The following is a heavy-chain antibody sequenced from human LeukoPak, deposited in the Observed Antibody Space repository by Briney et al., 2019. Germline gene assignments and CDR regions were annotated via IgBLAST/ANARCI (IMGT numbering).Heavy chain of an antibody. CDR1: GFTVSSNY. CDR2: IYSGGST. D-gene: IGHD5-12*01. V-gene: IGHV3-53*01. J-gene: IGHJ5*02. Sequence: GGSLRLSCAASGFTVSSNYMSWVRQAPGKGLEWVSVIYSGGSTYYADSVKGRFTISRDNSKNTLYLQMNSLRAEDTAVYYCARARRGGDRYSVDPWGQGTLVTVSS. CDR3: ARARRGGDRYSVDP.